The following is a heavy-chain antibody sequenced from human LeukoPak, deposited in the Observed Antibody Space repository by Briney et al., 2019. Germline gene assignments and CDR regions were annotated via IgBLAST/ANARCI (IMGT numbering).Heavy chain of an antibody. CDR2: ISHDGSNK. V-gene: IGHV3-30*18. D-gene: IGHD5-24*01. J-gene: IGHJ4*02. CDR3: AKDRLRWAQLQYYFDY. CDR1: GFTFSSYG. Sequence: GGSLRLSCAASGFTFSSYGMHWVRQAPGKGLEWVAVISHDGSNKYYADSVKGRFTISRDNSKNTLYLQMNSLRAEDTAVYYCAKDRLRWAQLQYYFDYWGQGTLVTV.